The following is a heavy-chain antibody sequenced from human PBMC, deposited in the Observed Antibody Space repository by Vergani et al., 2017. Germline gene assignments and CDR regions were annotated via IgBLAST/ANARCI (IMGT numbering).Heavy chain of an antibody. V-gene: IGHV3-30*03. CDR2: ISYDGSNK. Sequence: VQLVESGGGLVQPGGSLRLSCAASGFTFSSYEMNWVRQAPGKGLEWVAVISYDGSNKYYADSVKGRFTISRDNSKNTLYLQMNSLRAEDTAVYYCARGLNGDDYVWGSYRWLFYWGQGTLVTVSS. J-gene: IGHJ4*02. CDR1: GFTFSSYE. D-gene: IGHD3-16*02. CDR3: ARGLNGDDYVWGSYRWLFY.